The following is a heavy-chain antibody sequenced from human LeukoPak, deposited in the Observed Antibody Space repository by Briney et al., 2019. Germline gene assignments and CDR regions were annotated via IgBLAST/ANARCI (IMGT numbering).Heavy chain of an antibody. D-gene: IGHD2-2*01. V-gene: IGHV4-59*12. Sequence: SETLSLTCTVSGGSISSYYWSWIRQPPGKELEWIGSIYSGGSSYYNPSLKSRVTISVDTSNNQFSLKVNSVTAADTAVYYCARSGDCSSTSCSDDAFDIWGQGTMVTVSS. CDR3: ARSGDCSSTSCSDDAFDI. J-gene: IGHJ3*02. CDR1: GGSISSYY. CDR2: IYSGGSS.